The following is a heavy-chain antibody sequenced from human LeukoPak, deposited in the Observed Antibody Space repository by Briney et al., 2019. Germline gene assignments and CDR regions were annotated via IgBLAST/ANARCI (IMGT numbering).Heavy chain of an antibody. CDR2: ISSSGSTI. V-gene: IGHV3-48*03. CDR1: GFTFSSYE. Sequence: GSLRLSCAASGFTFSSYEMNWVRQAPGKGLEWVSYISSSGSTIYYADSVKGRFTISRDNAKNSLYLQMNSLRAEDTAVYYCARGRCSSTSCYTFDTWGQGTLVTVSS. J-gene: IGHJ5*02. CDR3: ARGRCSSTSCYTFDT. D-gene: IGHD2-2*02.